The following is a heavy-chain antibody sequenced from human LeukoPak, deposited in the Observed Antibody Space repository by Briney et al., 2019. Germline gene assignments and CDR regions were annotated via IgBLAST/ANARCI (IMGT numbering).Heavy chain of an antibody. CDR1: GFTFSSYD. V-gene: IGHV3-23*01. CDR2: ISGSGGST. Sequence: GGSLRLSCAASGFTFSSYDMSWVRQAPGKGLEWVSGISGSGGSTYYADSVKGRFTISRDNSKNTVYLQMNSLRAEDTAVYYCAKYLLRYFDRGAFDIWGQGTMVTVSS. D-gene: IGHD3-9*01. J-gene: IGHJ3*02. CDR3: AKYLLRYFDRGAFDI.